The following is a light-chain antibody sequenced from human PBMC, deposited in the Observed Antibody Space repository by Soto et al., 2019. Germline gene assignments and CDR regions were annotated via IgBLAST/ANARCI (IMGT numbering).Light chain of an antibody. J-gene: IGKJ2*01. CDR1: QSLVYTDGNTY. CDR2: KVS. V-gene: IGKV2-30*01. Sequence: DVVMTQSPLSLPVTLGQPASISCTSSQSLVYTDGNTYLHWFQQRPGQSPRRLIYKVSNRDSGVPDRFSGSGSGTDFILKISRGEAEDVGVYYCMQGTHWPRTFGQGTKLEIK. CDR3: MQGTHWPRT.